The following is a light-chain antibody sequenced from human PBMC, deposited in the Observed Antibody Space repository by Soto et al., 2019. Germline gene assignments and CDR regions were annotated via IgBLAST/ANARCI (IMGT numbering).Light chain of an antibody. J-gene: IGKJ1*01. CDR2: DTS. CDR3: QQYDRSPRT. Sequence: EIVLTQSPGTLSLSPGERATLSCRASQSVNSGYLAWYQHTPGQAPRLLIYDTSTRATGIPDRFSGSGSGTDFTLTISRLEPEDFAVYYCQQYDRSPRTFGQGTKVEI. V-gene: IGKV3-20*01. CDR1: QSVNSGY.